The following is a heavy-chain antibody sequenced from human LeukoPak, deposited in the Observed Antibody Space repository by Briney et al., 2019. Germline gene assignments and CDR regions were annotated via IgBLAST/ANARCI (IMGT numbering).Heavy chain of an antibody. J-gene: IGHJ3*02. CDR3: ARAARNWLDAFDI. CDR1: GFTFSSYA. CDR2: ISYDGSNK. Sequence: GGSLRLSCAASGFTFSSYAMHWVRQAPGKGLEWVAVISYDGSNKYYADSVKGRFTISRDNSKNTLYLQMNSLRAEDTAVYYCARAARNWLDAFDIWGQGTMVTVSS. V-gene: IGHV3-30-3*01. D-gene: IGHD1-1*01.